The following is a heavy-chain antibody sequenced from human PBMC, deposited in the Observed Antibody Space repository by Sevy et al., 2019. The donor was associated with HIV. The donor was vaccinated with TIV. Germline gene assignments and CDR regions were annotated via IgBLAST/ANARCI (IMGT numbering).Heavy chain of an antibody. CDR3: TTDAGAVGENY. V-gene: IGHV3-15*07. D-gene: IGHD3-16*01. CDR1: GFTFTKAW. CDR2: IKSKADGGTT. Sequence: GGSLRLSCAASGFTFTKAWMTWVRQAPGKGLEWVGRIKSKADGGTTDYAAPVKGRFTISRDDSKNTLYLQLNSLKTDDTAVYYCTTDAGAVGENYWGQGTLVTVSS. J-gene: IGHJ4*02.